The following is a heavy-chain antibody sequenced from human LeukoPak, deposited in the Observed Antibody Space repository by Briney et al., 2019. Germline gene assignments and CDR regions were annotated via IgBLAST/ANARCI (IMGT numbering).Heavy chain of an antibody. Sequence: PSETLSLTCTVSGGSISGSTYYWGWIRQPPGKGLEWIGSIYYRGSTYYNPSLESRVTISVDTSKNQFSLKLSSVTAADTAVYYCARELREGSSGWFYYYYGMDVWGQGTTVTVSS. CDR2: IYYRGST. J-gene: IGHJ6*02. D-gene: IGHD6-19*01. V-gene: IGHV4-39*07. CDR1: GGSISGSTYY. CDR3: ARELREGSSGWFYYYYGMDV.